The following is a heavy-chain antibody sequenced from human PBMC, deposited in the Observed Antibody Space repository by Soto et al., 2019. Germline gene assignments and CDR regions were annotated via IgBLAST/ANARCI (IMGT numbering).Heavy chain of an antibody. V-gene: IGHV1-69*02. CDR3: AYSYDSSGYYFDY. D-gene: IGHD3-22*01. CDR2: IIPILGIA. CDR1: GGTFSSYT. Sequence: SVKVSCKASGGTFSSYTISWVRQAPGQGLEWMGRIIPILGIANYAQKFQGRVTITADKSTSTAYMELSSLRSEDTAVYYCAYSYDSSGYYFDYWGQGTLVTVSS. J-gene: IGHJ4*02.